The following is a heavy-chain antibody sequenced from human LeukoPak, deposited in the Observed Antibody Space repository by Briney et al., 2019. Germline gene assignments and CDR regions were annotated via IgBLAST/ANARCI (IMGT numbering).Heavy chain of an antibody. CDR2: ISSSSTI. CDR1: GFTFSNYN. CDR3: ARSPDGYSYGYLY. Sequence: GGSLRLSCAASGFTFSNYNINWVRQAPGKGLEWVSYISSSSTIYYADSVKGRFTISRDNAKNSLYLQMNSLRAEDTAVYYCARSPDGYSYGYLYWGQGTLVTVSS. D-gene: IGHD5-18*01. V-gene: IGHV3-69-1*01. J-gene: IGHJ4*02.